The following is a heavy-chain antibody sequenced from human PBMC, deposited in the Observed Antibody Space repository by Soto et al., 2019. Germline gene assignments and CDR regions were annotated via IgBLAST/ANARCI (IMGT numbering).Heavy chain of an antibody. CDR2: INIDGSTT. Sequence: EVQLVEAGGGLVQPGGSLRLSCAASGFTFSTYWMHWVRQVPGKGLVWVSRINIDGSTTSYADSVRGRFTISRDNAKDSVYLQMNRLRAEDTAVYYCARVRNGDWYFDSWGQGTLVTVSS. J-gene: IGHJ4*02. CDR3: ARVRNGDWYFDS. D-gene: IGHD4-17*01. V-gene: IGHV3-74*01. CDR1: GFTFSTYW.